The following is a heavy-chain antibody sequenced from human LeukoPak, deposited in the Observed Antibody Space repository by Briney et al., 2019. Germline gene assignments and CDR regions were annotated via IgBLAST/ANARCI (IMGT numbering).Heavy chain of an antibody. CDR2: INHSGST. CDR1: GGSFSGYY. Sequence: SETLSLTFAVYGGSFSGYYCSWIRQPPGKGREWIGEINHSGSTNYNPCLKSRVTISVDTPKNQFSLKLSSVTAADTAVYYCARAGGTIFGVVTLRYYFDYWGQGTLVTVSS. CDR3: ARAGGTIFGVVTLRYYFDY. D-gene: IGHD3-3*01. J-gene: IGHJ4*02. V-gene: IGHV4-34*01.